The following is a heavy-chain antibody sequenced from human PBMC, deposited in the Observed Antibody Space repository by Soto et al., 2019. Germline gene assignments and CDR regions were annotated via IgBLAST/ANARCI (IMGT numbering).Heavy chain of an antibody. D-gene: IGHD6-13*01. CDR1: GFTFSSYW. V-gene: IGHV3-7*01. Sequence: EVQLVESGGGLVQPGGSLRLSCAASGFTFSSYWMSWVRQAPGKGLEWVANIKQDGSEKYYVDSVQGRFTISRDNAKNSLYLQMNSLRAEDTAVYYCATFAGYSSSWTFDYWGQGTLVTVSS. J-gene: IGHJ4*02. CDR2: IKQDGSEK. CDR3: ATFAGYSSSWTFDY.